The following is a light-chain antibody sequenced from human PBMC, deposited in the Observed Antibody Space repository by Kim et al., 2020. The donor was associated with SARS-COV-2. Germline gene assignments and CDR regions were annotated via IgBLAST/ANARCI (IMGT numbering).Light chain of an antibody. J-gene: IGKJ2*01. CDR1: QYIGRW. CDR2: DAS. V-gene: IGKV1-5*01. Sequence: RFPSVGDTVTSTCRASQYIGRWLAWYQQKPGNAPKVLIYDASTLESGVPSRFNASGSGTEFTLTITNVQPDDFATYYCQQYNSPYTFGQGTKLEI. CDR3: QQYNSPYT.